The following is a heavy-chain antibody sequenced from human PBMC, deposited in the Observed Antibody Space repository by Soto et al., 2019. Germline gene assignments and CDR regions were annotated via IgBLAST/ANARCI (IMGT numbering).Heavy chain of an antibody. CDR1: GFTLSSYV. J-gene: IGHJ3*01. Sequence: GGSLRLSCAAFGFTLSSYVMHWVRQAPGKGLEWVARISYAGNDNYYADSVKGRFTISRDNSKKALYLQMTSLRADDTAVYYCARDRQQWLEPAGGALPFWGQGTMVTVSS. D-gene: IGHD6-19*01. CDR2: ISYAGNDN. CDR3: ARDRQQWLEPAGGALPF. V-gene: IGHV3-30-3*01.